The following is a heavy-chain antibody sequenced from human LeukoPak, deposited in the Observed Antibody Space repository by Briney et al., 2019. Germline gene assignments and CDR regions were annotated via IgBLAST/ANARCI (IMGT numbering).Heavy chain of an antibody. CDR1: GYTFTDYY. CDR3: ARTYCSSTSCPAAFDY. Sequence: ASVKVSCKASGYTFTDYYMHWVRQAPGQGLQWMGWINPNSGGTNYAQKFQGRDTMTRDTSISTAYMELSRLRSDDTAVYYCARTYCSSTSCPAAFDYWGQGTLVTVSS. V-gene: IGHV1-2*02. J-gene: IGHJ4*02. CDR2: INPNSGGT. D-gene: IGHD2-2*01.